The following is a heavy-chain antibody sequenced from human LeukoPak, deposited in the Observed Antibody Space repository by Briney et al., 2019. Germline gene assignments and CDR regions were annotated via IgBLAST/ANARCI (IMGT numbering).Heavy chain of an antibody. CDR1: GFTFSNYN. CDR3: ARRYCSSTSCYLGNMDV. V-gene: IGHV3-21*01. Sequence: PGGSLRLSCAASGFTFSNYNMNWVRQAPGKGLEWVSSISSSSSYIYYADSVKGRFTISRDNAKNSLYLQVNSLRAEDTAIYYCARRYCSSTSCYLGNMDVWGKGTTVTVSS. D-gene: IGHD2-2*01. J-gene: IGHJ6*03. CDR2: ISSSSSYI.